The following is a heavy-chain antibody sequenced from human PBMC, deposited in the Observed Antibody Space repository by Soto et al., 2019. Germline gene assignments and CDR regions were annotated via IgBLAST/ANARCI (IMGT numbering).Heavy chain of an antibody. CDR3: AHRLSGYTWNDGYFDY. D-gene: IGHD1-1*01. J-gene: IGHJ4*02. Sequence: QITLKESGPTLVTPTQTLTLTCTFSGFSLTTRPMGVGWIRQPPGKALEWLVVIYWDDDKRYSPSLKSRLTTTKDTPKNQVVLTMTNMDPADTATYYCAHRLSGYTWNDGYFDYWGQGALVTVSS. CDR1: GFSLTTRPMG. CDR2: IYWDDDK. V-gene: IGHV2-5*02.